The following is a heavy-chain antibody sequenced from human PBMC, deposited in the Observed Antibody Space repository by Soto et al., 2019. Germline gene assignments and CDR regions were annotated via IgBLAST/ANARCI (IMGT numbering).Heavy chain of an antibody. CDR1: GGSISSSSYY. D-gene: IGHD3-3*01. CDR2: IYYSGST. V-gene: IGHV4-39*01. Sequence: FPTCSVSGGSISSSSYYWGWIRQPPGEGLEWIGSIYYSGSTYYNPSLKSRVTISVDTSKNQFSLKLSSVTAADTAVYYCARHHYDFWSGYYRPWFDPWGQGTLVTVSS. J-gene: IGHJ5*02. CDR3: ARHHYDFWSGYYRPWFDP.